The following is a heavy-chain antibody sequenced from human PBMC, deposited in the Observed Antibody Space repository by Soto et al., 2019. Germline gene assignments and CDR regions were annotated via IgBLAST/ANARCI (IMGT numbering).Heavy chain of an antibody. D-gene: IGHD2-15*01. CDR3: ARVVGANPRYYGIDV. CDR2: IIPIFGTA. Sequence: QVQLVQSGAEVKKPGSSVKVSCKASGGTFSNYAISWVRQAPGEGLEWMGGIIPIFGTANYAQKFQGRVTITADESTRTGYLEPGRPRSEEPAVEYLARVVGANPRYYGIDVWGQGTKVTV. V-gene: IGHV1-69*12. J-gene: IGHJ6*02. CDR1: GGTFSNYA.